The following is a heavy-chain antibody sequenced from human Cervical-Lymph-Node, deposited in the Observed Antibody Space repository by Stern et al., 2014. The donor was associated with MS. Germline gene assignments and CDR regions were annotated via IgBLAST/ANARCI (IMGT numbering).Heavy chain of an antibody. V-gene: IGHV1-69*01. Sequence: VQLVESGAEVQKHGSSVKVSCKASGGTFSTYALRWVRQAPGQGLERMGGIIPIFGTANYAQKFQGRVTITADESTSTAYMELSSLRSEDTAVYYCARGELKEGLVRGMDVWGQGTTVTVSS. D-gene: IGHD1-26*01. CDR1: GGTFSTYA. J-gene: IGHJ6*02. CDR2: IIPIFGTA. CDR3: ARGELKEGLVRGMDV.